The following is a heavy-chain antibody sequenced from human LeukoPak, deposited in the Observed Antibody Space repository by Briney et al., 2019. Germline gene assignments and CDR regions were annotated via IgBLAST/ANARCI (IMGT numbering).Heavy chain of an antibody. CDR2: IWYDGSNK. CDR3: ARGTTAMVIHDAFDI. V-gene: IGHV3-33*01. J-gene: IGHJ3*02. Sequence: PGGSLRLSCAASGFTFSSYGMHWVRQAPGKGLEWVAVIWYDGSNKYYADSVKGRFTISRDNSKNTLYLQMNSLRAEDTAVYYCARGTTAMVIHDAFDIWGQGTMVTVSS. D-gene: IGHD5-18*01. CDR1: GFTFSSYG.